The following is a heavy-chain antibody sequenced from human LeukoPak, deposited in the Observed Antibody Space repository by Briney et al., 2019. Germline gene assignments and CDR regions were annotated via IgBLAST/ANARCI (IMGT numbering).Heavy chain of an antibody. J-gene: IGHJ4*02. CDR2: IKSKTDGGTT. Sequence: GGSLRLSCAASGFAFSNAWMSWVRQAPGKGLEWVGRIKSKTDGGTTDYAAPVKGRFTISRDDSKNTLYLQMNSLKTEDTAVYYCTTDAYYYDSSGYYYVSYYFDYWGQGTLVTVSS. CDR3: TTDAYYYDSSGYYYVSYYFDY. V-gene: IGHV3-15*01. CDR1: GFAFSNAW. D-gene: IGHD3-22*01.